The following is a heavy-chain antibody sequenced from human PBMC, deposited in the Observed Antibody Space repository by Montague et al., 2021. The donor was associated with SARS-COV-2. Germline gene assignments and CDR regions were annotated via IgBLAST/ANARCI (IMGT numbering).Heavy chain of an antibody. J-gene: IGHJ5*02. Sequence: SETLSLTCSVSGDSMSGSNSYWGWIRQPPGKGLESIGSISYTGSTSYNASLKSRVTMSVDTSKNEFSLRLSSVTASDTAVYYCARLYIQKTLVGASRYSCFDAWGQGTPVTVSS. D-gene: IGHD1-26*01. CDR2: ISYTGST. V-gene: IGHV4-39*01. CDR3: ARLYIQKTLVGASRYSCFDA. CDR1: GDSMSGSNSY.